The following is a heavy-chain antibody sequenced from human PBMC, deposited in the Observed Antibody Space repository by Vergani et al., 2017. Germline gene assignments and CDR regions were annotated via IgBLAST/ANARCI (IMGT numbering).Heavy chain of an antibody. CDR2: ISYDGTQK. J-gene: IGHJ1*01. Sequence: QVHLVESGGGVVQPGRSLRLSCVVSGFTSSYYGMHWVRQAPGKGLEWVAVISYDGTQKYYADSVKGRFTISRDNSKSTLYLQMNSLRTEDTAVYYCATKSCGTPGCQIGFFRGWGPGTLVTVSS. CDR3: ATKSCGTPGCQIGFFRG. V-gene: IGHV3-30*03. D-gene: IGHD2-15*01. CDR1: GFTSSYYG.